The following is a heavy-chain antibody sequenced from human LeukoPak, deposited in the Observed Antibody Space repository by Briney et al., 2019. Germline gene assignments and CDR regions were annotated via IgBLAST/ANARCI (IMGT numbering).Heavy chain of an antibody. V-gene: IGHV4-39*01. CDR3: ARHINWIDAFDI. D-gene: IGHD1-1*01. J-gene: IGHJ3*02. CDR1: GGSISTSAYY. Sequence: PSETLSLTCIVSGGSISTSAYYWGWIRQPPGKGLEWIGSIYYSGNTYYNPSLKSRVTISVDTSKNQFSLKLSSVTAADTAVFYCARHINWIDAFDIWGQGTMVTVSS. CDR2: IYYSGNT.